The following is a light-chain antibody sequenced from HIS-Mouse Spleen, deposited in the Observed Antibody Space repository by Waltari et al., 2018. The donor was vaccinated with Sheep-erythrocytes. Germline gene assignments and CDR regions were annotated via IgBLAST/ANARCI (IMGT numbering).Light chain of an antibody. CDR2: YNN. CDR1: SSHIGNNY. J-gene: IGLJ3*02. CDR3: GTWDSSLSAGRV. V-gene: IGLV1-51*01. Sequence: QSVFTQPPSVSAAPGQKVTISCSGSSSHIGNNYVTWYQQPPGTAPKLLIYYNNKRPSGIPDRFSGSKSGTSATLGITGLQTGDEADYYCGTWDSSLSAGRVFGGGTKLTVL.